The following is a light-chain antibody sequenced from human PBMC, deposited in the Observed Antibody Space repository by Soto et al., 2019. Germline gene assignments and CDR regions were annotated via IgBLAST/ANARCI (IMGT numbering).Light chain of an antibody. CDR1: SSDIGRYEF. Sequence: QSALTQPPSASGSLGQSVTISCTGTSSDIGRYEFVSWYQHHPGKAPKLIIYEVTERPSGVPDRFSGSKSGNTASLTVSGLQADDEADYFCCSYAGTKYYVFGTGTKPHRP. CDR2: EVT. CDR3: CSYAGTKYYV. J-gene: IGLJ1*01. V-gene: IGLV2-8*01.